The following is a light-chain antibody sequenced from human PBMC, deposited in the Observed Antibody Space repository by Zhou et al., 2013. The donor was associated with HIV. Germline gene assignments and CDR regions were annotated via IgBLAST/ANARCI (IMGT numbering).Light chain of an antibody. V-gene: IGKV1-39*01. CDR2: ATS. Sequence: DIQMTQSPSSLSASVGDRVIIICRASHNINSYLNWYQQKPGGAPKVLIYATSTLQSGVPLRFSGSGSGTEFTLTISNLQPEDFATYYCQQSYSDSALTFGGGT. CDR1: HNINSY. J-gene: IGKJ4*01. CDR3: QQSYSDSALT.